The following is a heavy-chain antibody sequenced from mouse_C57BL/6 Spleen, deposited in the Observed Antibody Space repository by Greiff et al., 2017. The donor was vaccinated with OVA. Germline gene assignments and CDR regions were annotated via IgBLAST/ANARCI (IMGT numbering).Heavy chain of an antibody. V-gene: IGHV1-55*01. CDR2: IYPGSGST. CDR1: GYTFTSYW. CDR3: ARFGYGQAWFAY. J-gene: IGHJ3*01. Sequence: QVQLQQPGAELVKPGASVKMSCKASGYTFTSYWITWVKQRPGQGLEWIGDIYPGSGSTNYNEKFKSKATLTVDTSSSTAYMQLSSLTSEDSAVYYCARFGYGQAWFAYWGQGTLVTVSA. D-gene: IGHD2-2*01.